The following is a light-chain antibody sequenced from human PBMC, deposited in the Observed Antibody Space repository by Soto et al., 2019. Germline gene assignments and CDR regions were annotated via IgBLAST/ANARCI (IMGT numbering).Light chain of an antibody. Sequence: EIGMTQSPATLSVSPGERATLSCRASQSISTELAWYQQKPGQPPRLLIYSASTRATGVPARFTGSGSGSEFTITISGLQSEDFGVYYCQQGHNWPLTFGQGTRLEI. J-gene: IGKJ2*01. CDR3: QQGHNWPLT. CDR2: SAS. CDR1: QSISTE. V-gene: IGKV3-15*01.